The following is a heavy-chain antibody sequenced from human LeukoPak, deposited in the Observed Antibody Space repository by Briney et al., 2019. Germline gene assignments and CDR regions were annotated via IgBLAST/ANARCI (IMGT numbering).Heavy chain of an antibody. CDR3: AKNYDFLTGYAS. CDR2: VNPSSGVT. Sequence: ASVKFSCKAFGYTFTTYDINWVRQATGQGLEWMGWVNPSSGVTRYAQKFQGRVTMTRNTSISTAYMELSSLRSEDTAVYYCAKNYDFLTGYASWGQGTLVTVSS. V-gene: IGHV1-8*01. J-gene: IGHJ4*02. D-gene: IGHD3-9*01. CDR1: GYTFTTYD.